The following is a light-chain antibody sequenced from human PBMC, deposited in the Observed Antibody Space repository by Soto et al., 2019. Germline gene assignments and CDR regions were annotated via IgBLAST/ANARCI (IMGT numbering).Light chain of an antibody. CDR3: HHYNTYST. CDR1: QSISSY. Sequence: DIQMTQCPSSLSASAGDRVTIPCRASQSISSYLNWYQQIPGKAPKLLIYAASTLESGVPSRFSGSGSGTEFTLTITSLQPDDFATYYCHHYNTYSTFGQGTKV. V-gene: IGKV1-5*03. CDR2: AAS. J-gene: IGKJ1*01.